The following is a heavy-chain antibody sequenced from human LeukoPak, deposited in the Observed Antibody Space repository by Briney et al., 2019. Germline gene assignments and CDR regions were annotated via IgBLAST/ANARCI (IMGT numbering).Heavy chain of an antibody. D-gene: IGHD5-24*01. Sequence: PGGSLRLSCGACGFTFSNYAMSWVRQAPGKGLEWVSAVSGSGGSTYYADSVKGRFTISRDNSKNTLYLQMNSLRAEDTAVYYCAKTGMTTIKEGFDYWGQGTLVTVSS. CDR3: AKTGMTTIKEGFDY. V-gene: IGHV3-23*01. J-gene: IGHJ4*02. CDR2: VSGSGGST. CDR1: GFTFSNYA.